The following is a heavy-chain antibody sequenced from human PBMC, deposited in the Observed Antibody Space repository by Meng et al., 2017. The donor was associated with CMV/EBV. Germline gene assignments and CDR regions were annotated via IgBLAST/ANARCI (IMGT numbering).Heavy chain of an antibody. Sequence: GPARDVPSEPCPSPWPFVRGAISRYYSSWIRQPAGKGLEWIGVIYPMGSTNHNPSLKSRVTMSVDTSKNQFSLKLSSVTAADTAVYYCARGGLYYYDSSGHFDYWGQGTLVTVSS. J-gene: IGHJ4*02. CDR1: RGAISRYY. D-gene: IGHD3-22*01. V-gene: IGHV4-4*07. CDR3: ARGGLYYYDSSGHFDY. CDR2: IYPMGST.